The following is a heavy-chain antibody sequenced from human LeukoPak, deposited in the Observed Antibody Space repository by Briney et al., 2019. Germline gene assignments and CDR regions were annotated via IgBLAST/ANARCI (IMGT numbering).Heavy chain of an antibody. V-gene: IGHV1-8*03. D-gene: IGHD1-14*01. CDR1: GYTFTTYD. J-gene: IGHJ6*03. Sequence: ASVKVSCKASGYTFTTYDINWVRQAAGQGLEWVGWMNPNSGSTDYALKFQGRVAITRNTSISTAYMELNSLRSEDTAVYFCARVGREPYFYYYYMDVWGKGTTVTVSS. CDR3: ARVGREPYFYYYYMDV. CDR2: MNPNSGST.